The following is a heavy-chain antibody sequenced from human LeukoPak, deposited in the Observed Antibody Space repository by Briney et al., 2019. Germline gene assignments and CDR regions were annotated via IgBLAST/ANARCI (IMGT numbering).Heavy chain of an antibody. CDR3: TRAPPGRDGYSEY. J-gene: IGHJ1*01. D-gene: IGHD5-24*01. Sequence: GGSLRLSCAASGFIFSSYTMNWVRQAPGEGLEWVSSISDTSTYIYYADSVEGRFTTSRDNAKSSLFLQMSSLRAEDTAVYYCTRAPPGRDGYSEYWGQGTVVTVST. V-gene: IGHV3-21*01. CDR1: GFIFSSYT. CDR2: ISDTSTYI.